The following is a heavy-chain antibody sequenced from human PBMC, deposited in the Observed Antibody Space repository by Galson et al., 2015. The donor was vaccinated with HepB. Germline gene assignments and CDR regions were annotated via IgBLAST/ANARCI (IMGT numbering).Heavy chain of an antibody. J-gene: IGHJ4*02. D-gene: IGHD6-6*01. CDR2: ISWNSGSI. CDR1: GFTFDDYA. CDR3: AKGRPIDY. V-gene: IGHV3-9*01. Sequence: SLRLSCAASGFTFDDYAMHWVRQAPGKGLEWVSGISWNSGSIGYADSVKGRFTISRDNAKNSLYLQMNSLRAEDTALYYCAKGRPIDYWGQGTLVTVSS.